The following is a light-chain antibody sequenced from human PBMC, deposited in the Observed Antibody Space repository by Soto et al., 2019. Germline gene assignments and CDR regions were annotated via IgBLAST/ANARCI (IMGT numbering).Light chain of an antibody. V-gene: IGKV3-20*01. J-gene: IGKJ2*01. CDR3: QQYGSSPPMYT. Sequence: IVLTQSPGTLSLSPGERATLSCRASQSVASRALAWYQQKPGQAPRLLMYSASKRATGIPDRFSGSGSGTDFTLTISRLEPEDFAVYYCQQYGSSPPMYTFGQGTNLEIK. CDR2: SAS. CDR1: QSVASRA.